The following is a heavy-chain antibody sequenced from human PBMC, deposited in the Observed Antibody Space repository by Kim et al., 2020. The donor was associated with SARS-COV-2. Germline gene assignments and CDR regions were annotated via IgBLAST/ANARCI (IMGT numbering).Heavy chain of an antibody. CDR1: GYSFTSYW. V-gene: IGHV5-51*01. Sequence: GESLKISCKGSGYSFTSYWIGWVRQMPGKGLEWMGIIYPGDSDTRYSPSFQGQVTISADKSISTAYLQWSSLKASDTAMYYCARPYGSGSYWSYFDYWGQESLGAVSA. CDR3: ARPYGSGSYWSYFDY. CDR2: IYPGDSDT. J-gene: IGHJ4*02. D-gene: IGHD3-10*01.